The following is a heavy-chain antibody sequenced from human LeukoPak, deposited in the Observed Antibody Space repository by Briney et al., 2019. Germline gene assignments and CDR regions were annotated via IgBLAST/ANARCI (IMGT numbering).Heavy chain of an antibody. Sequence: PGGSLRLSCAASGFTFSSYGMHWVRQAPGKGLEWVAVISYDGSNKYYADSVKGRFTISRDNSKNTPYLQMNSLRAEDTAVYYCAKETALPWGQGTTVTVSS. J-gene: IGHJ6*02. CDR3: AKETALP. CDR2: ISYDGSNK. V-gene: IGHV3-30*18. CDR1: GFTFSSYG.